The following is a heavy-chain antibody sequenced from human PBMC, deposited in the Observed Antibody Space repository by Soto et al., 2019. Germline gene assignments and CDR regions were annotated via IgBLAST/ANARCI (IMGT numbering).Heavy chain of an antibody. CDR2: VSGSGGAK. Sequence: EVHLLESGGGLVRPGGSLTLSCSASGFAFNTYAMSWVRQAPGRGLEWVSGVSGSGGAKYYADSVKGRFSVSRDKSKNFLSLEMNSSRADDTPNYYRATETRIMMLELVFPQDDFYYRMDVWGQGTSVTVSS. CDR1: GFAFNTYA. V-gene: IGHV3-23*01. CDR3: ATETRIMMLELVFPQDDFYYRMDV. D-gene: IGHD3-16*01. J-gene: IGHJ6*02.